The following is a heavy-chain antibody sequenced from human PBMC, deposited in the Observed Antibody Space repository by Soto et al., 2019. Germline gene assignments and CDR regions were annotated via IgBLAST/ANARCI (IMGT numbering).Heavy chain of an antibody. CDR3: ARAGNSGYDFDS. CDR1: GDSISFYY. J-gene: IGHJ4*02. Sequence: PSETLSLTCRVSGDSISFYYWNWIRQPPGKGLEWIGDISITGNTNYNPSLKSRVTISVDTSKNVLSLKLTSVTAADTAVYFCARAGNSGYDFDSWGQGTLVTVSS. CDR2: ISITGNT. D-gene: IGHD5-12*01. V-gene: IGHV4-59*01.